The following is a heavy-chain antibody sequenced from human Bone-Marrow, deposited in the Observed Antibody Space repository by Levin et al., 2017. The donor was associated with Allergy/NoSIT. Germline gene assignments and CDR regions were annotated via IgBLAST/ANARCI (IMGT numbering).Heavy chain of an antibody. CDR2: IYWDDIK. D-gene: IGHD1-26*01. Sequence: SGPTLVKPTQTLTLTCTFSGFSLSNEGVGVGWIRQPPGKALEWLGLIYWDDIKRYSPSLRNRLTITKDTSKNQVVLTLTNVHPVDTGTYFCAHSPNSGADSFLGPWGQGTLVTVSS. V-gene: IGHV2-5*02. CDR3: AHSPNSGADSFLGP. CDR1: GFSLSNEGVG. J-gene: IGHJ5*02.